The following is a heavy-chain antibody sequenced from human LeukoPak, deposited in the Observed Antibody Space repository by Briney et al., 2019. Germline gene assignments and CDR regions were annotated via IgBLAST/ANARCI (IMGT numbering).Heavy chain of an antibody. CDR3: ARGRRQFYDSSGYEYFDY. D-gene: IGHD3-22*01. J-gene: IGHJ4*02. CDR2: ISAYNGNT. Sequence: ASVKVSCKASGYTFTSYGISWVRQAPGQGLEWMGWISAYNGNTNYAQKLQGRVTMTTDTSTSTAYMELRSLRSDDTAVYYCARGRRQFYDSSGYEYFDYWGQGTLVTVSS. V-gene: IGHV1-18*01. CDR1: GYTFTSYG.